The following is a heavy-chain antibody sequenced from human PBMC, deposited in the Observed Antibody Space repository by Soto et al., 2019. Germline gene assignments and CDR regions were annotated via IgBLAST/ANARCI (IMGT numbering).Heavy chain of an antibody. CDR1: GFTFSSYA. V-gene: IGHV3-23*01. CDR3: ARNSGYDYFAYYYYMDV. Sequence: GGSLRLSCAASGFTFSSYAMSWVRQAPGKGLEWVSAISGSGGSTYYADSVKGRFTISRDNSKNTLYLQMNSLRAEDTAVYYCARNSGYDYFAYYYYMDVWGKGTTVTVSS. CDR2: ISGSGGST. J-gene: IGHJ6*03. D-gene: IGHD5-12*01.